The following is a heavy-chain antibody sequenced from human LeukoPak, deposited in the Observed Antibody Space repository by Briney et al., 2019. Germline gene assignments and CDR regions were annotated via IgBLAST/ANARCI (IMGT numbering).Heavy chain of an antibody. D-gene: IGHD4/OR15-4a*01. CDR3: ARDLAVVYGPKNNYYYGMDV. Sequence: PGRSLRLSCAASGFTFSSYAMHWVRQAPGKGLEWVAVIPYDGSNKNYADSVKGRFTISRDNSKNTLYLQMNSLRAEDTAVYYCARDLAVVYGPKNNYYYGMDVWGQGTTVTVSS. CDR2: IPYDGSNK. CDR1: GFTFSSYA. J-gene: IGHJ6*02. V-gene: IGHV3-30*04.